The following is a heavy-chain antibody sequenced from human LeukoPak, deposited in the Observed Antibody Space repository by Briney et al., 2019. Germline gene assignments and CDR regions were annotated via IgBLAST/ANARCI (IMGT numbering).Heavy chain of an antibody. CDR3: AKESGSSGWLERAFDI. J-gene: IGHJ3*02. V-gene: IGHV1-69*04. D-gene: IGHD6-19*01. CDR2: IIPILGIA. CDR1: GGTFSSYA. Sequence: SVKVSCKASGGTFSSYAISWVRQAPGQGLEWMGRIIPILGIANYAQKFQGRVTMTRDTSTSTVYMELSSLRSEDTAVYYCAKESGSSGWLERAFDIWGQGTMVTVSS.